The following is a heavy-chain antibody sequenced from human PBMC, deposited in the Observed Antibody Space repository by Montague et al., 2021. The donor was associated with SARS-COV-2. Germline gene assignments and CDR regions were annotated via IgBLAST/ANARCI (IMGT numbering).Heavy chain of an antibody. J-gene: IGHJ4*02. CDR3: ARDMPSITVTPNPFDY. Sequence: SLRLSCAASGFTFSSYSMNWVRQAPGKGLEWVSSISSSSSYIYYADSVKGRFTISRDNAKNSLYLQMHSLRAKDTAVYYCARDMPSITVTPNPFDYWGQGTLVTVSS. CDR2: ISSSSSYI. D-gene: IGHD4-23*01. CDR1: GFTFSSYS. V-gene: IGHV3-21*01.